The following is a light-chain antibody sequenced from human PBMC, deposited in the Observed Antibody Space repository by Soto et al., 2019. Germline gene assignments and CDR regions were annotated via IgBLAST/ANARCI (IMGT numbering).Light chain of an antibody. CDR3: SSYTSINTHV. CDR1: SSDVGGYNY. J-gene: IGLJ1*01. Sequence: QSALTQPASVSGSPGQSITISCTGTSSDVGGYNYVSWYQQHPGKAPKLMIYDVSYRPSGVSDRFSGSKSGNTASLTISGLQAEDEADYYCSSYTSINTHVFGTGTKLTVL. CDR2: DVS. V-gene: IGLV2-14*01.